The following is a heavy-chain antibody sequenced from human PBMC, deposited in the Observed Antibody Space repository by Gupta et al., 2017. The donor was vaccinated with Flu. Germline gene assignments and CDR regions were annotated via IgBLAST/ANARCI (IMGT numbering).Heavy chain of an antibody. D-gene: IGHD3-9*01. Sequence: EAELVESGGGLVQPGGSLTLSCRRSGFLLKNYWTSWGRQVPGKGLEWCANIKQDGSEAYLVDSVKGRFTISRDSGRNSLSLQMNKLRVEDTAIYFCAREGRALTGGGYYNYALDVWGQGTTVTVSS. J-gene: IGHJ6*02. CDR2: IKQDGSEA. CDR1: GFLLKNYW. V-gene: IGHV3-7*04. CDR3: AREGRALTGGGYYNYALDV.